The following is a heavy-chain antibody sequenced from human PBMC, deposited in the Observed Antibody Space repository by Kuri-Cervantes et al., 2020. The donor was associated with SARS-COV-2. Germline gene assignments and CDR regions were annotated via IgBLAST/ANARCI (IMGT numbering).Heavy chain of an antibody. CDR2: IRYDGSNK. J-gene: IGHJ4*02. D-gene: IGHD6-13*01. CDR3: AKAPGIYSSSWYELDY. CDR1: GFTFSSYG. V-gene: IGHV3-30*02. Sequence: GESLKISCAASGFTFSSYGMHWVRQAPGKGLEWVAFIRYDGSNKYYADSVKGRFTISRDNSKNTLYLQMNSLRAEDTAVYYCAKAPGIYSSSWYELDYWGQGTLVTVYS.